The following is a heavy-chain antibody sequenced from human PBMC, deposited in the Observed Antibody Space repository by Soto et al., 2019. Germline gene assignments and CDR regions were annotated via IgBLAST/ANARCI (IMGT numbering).Heavy chain of an antibody. D-gene: IGHD3-9*01. J-gene: IGHJ4*02. CDR1: GFTFSSYS. Sequence: PGGSLRLSCAASGFTFSSYSMNWVRQAPGKGLEWVSSISSSSSYIYYADSVKGRFTISRDNAKNSLYLQMNSLRAEDTAVYYCARGNDILTGYSHSPVDYWGQGTLVTVSS. CDR3: ARGNDILTGYSHSPVDY. V-gene: IGHV3-21*01. CDR2: ISSSSSYI.